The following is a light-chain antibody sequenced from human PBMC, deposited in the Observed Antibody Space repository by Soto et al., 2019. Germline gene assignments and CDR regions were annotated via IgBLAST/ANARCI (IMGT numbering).Light chain of an antibody. Sequence: ERIMTQSPATLSVSPGESATLSCRASQSVSSNLAWYQQKPGQAPRLLIYGVSTRATGIPARFSGSGSETKFTLTISSLQSEDFAVYYCQHYNNWPPLLTFGGGTKVDIK. V-gene: IGKV3-15*01. J-gene: IGKJ4*01. CDR3: QHYNNWPPLLT. CDR1: QSVSSN. CDR2: GVS.